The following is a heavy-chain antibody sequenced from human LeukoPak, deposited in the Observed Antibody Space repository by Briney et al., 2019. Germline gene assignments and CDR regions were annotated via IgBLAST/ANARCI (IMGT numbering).Heavy chain of an antibody. CDR2: IKSKTDGGTT. CDR1: GFTFSNAW. CDR3: TTGARGIQLWFNY. D-gene: IGHD5-18*01. J-gene: IGHJ4*02. Sequence: PGGSLRLSCAASGFTFSNAWMNWVRQAPGKGLEWVGRIKSKTDGGTTDYAAPVKGRFTISRDDSKNTLYLQMNSLKTEDTAVYYCTTGARGIQLWFNYWGQGTLVTVSS. V-gene: IGHV3-15*07.